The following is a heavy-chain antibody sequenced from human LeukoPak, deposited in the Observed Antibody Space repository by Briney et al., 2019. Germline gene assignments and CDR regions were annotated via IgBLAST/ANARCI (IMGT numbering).Heavy chain of an antibody. CDR3: ARGGLMATIVVYDY. CDR1: GFTFSSYS. Sequence: PGGSLRLSCAASGFTFSSYSMNWVHQAPGKGLEWVSSISSSSSYIYYADSVKGRFTISRDNAKNSLYLQMNSLRAEDTAVYYCARGGLMATIVVYDYWGQGTLVTVSS. J-gene: IGHJ4*02. D-gene: IGHD5-24*01. CDR2: ISSSSSYI. V-gene: IGHV3-21*01.